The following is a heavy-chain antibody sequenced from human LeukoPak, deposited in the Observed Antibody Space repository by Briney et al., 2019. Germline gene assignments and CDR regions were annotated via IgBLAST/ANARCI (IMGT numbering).Heavy chain of an antibody. CDR3: ARRHPDCSGGSCYWFDP. J-gene: IGHJ5*02. Sequence: ASVKVSCKASGYTFTSYDINWVRQATGQGLEGMGWMNPNSGNTGYAQKFQRRVTMTRNTSIRTAYMELSSLRSEDTAVYYCARRHPDCSGGSCYWFDPWGQGTLVTVSS. CDR2: MNPNSGNT. D-gene: IGHD2-15*01. CDR1: GYTFTSYD. V-gene: IGHV1-8*01.